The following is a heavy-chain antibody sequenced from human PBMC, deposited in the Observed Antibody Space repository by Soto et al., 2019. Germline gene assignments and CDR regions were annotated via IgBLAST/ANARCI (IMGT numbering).Heavy chain of an antibody. V-gene: IGHV1-69*08. D-gene: IGHD5-18*01. CDR1: GGAFNTYT. CDR3: GRIPRYSFPTSDPLDN. J-gene: IGHJ4*02. Sequence: QVHLLQSGPEMKKPGSSVTVSCKAPGGAFNTYTFSWVRRAPGQGLEWMGSIIPIFGTANYAPRFQGRLSITADKSATTTYLELTSLTSEETAFYYCGRIPRYSFPTSDPLDNWGQGTLVTVSS. CDR2: IIPIFGTA.